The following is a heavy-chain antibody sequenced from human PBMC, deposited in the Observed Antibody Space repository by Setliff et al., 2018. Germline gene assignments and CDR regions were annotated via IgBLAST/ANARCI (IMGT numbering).Heavy chain of an antibody. V-gene: IGHV4-39*01. CDR2: IFYSGRT. CDR1: GASITNINYY. CDR3: ARLPNYVWGSPVDY. D-gene: IGHD3-16*01. J-gene: IGHJ4*02. Sequence: SDTLSLTCTVSGASITNINYYWGLIRQPPGKGLEWIGSIFYSGRTFYNPSLKSRVTISVDTSKNQFSLTLSSVTAADTAVYYCARLPNYVWGSPVDYWGQGTLVTVSS.